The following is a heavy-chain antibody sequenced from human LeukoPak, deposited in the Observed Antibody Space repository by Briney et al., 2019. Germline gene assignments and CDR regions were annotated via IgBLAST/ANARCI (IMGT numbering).Heavy chain of an antibody. J-gene: IGHJ6*02. Sequence: GGSLRLSCVASGFTVSSNYMSWVRQAPGKGLEWVSVIYSGGSTYYADSVKGRFTISRDNSKNTLYLQMNSLRAEDTAVYYCARQYCSGGSCHETYYYYGMDVWGQGTTVTVSS. V-gene: IGHV3-66*04. D-gene: IGHD2-15*01. CDR3: ARQYCSGGSCHETYYYYGMDV. CDR2: IYSGGST. CDR1: GFTVSSNY.